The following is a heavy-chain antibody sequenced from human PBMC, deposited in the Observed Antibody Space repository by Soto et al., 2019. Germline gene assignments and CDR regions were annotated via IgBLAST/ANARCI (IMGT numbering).Heavy chain of an antibody. Sequence: QVQLQESGPGLVKPSETLSLTCAVSGGFVSGASYFWSWLRQPPGKEMEFIAYVYETGTTKYSPSLKSRDSRSLDTSKNQCTRTLSSVTTADTAIYYGALMRFGEVPYWFDPWGRGILVTVS. D-gene: IGHD2-21*01. V-gene: IGHV4-61*01. CDR3: ALMRFGEVPYWFDP. J-gene: IGHJ5*02. CDR2: VYETGTT. CDR1: GGFVSGASYF.